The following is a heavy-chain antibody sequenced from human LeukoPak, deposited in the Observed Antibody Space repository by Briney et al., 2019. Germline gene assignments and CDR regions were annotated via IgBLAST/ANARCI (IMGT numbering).Heavy chain of an antibody. V-gene: IGHV4-39*01. D-gene: IGHD4-17*01. J-gene: IGHJ4*02. CDR1: GVSVSSGSYY. CDR2: IYYSGST. CDR3: ATPGGTVTEFDY. Sequence: SETLSLTCTVSGVSVSSGSYYWGWIRQPPGKGLEWIGSIYYSGSTYYNPSLKSRVTISVDTSKNQFSLKLSSVTAADTAVYYCATPGGTVTEFDYWGQGTLVTVSS.